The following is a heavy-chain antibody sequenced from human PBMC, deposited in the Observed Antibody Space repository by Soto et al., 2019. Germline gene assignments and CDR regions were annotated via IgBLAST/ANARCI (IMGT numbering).Heavy chain of an antibody. CDR3: TRDAAGTTWVYYYGMDV. CDR1: GFTFGDYA. J-gene: IGHJ6*02. Sequence: PGGSLRLSCTASGFTFGDYAMSWVRQAPGKGLEWVGFIRSKAYGGTTEYAASVKGRFTISRDDSKSIAYLQMNSLKTEDTAVYYCTRDAAGTTWVYYYGMDVSGQGTTVTLSS. V-gene: IGHV3-49*04. D-gene: IGHD1-7*01. CDR2: IRSKAYGGTT.